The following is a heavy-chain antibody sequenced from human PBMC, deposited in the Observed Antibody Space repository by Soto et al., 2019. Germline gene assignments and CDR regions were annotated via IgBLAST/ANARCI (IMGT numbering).Heavy chain of an antibody. CDR1: EFTFSSYA. Sequence: EVQLLESGGGLVQPGGSLRLSCAASEFTFSSYAMTWVRQAPGKGLEWVASITDSGGSTYYADSVKGRLTISRDNSENTVHLQMNGLRAEDTAIYYCVKDWSGDKFPCMDVWGQGTTVTVSS. CDR3: VKDWSGDKFPCMDV. CDR2: ITDSGGST. V-gene: IGHV3-23*01. J-gene: IGHJ6*02. D-gene: IGHD3-3*01.